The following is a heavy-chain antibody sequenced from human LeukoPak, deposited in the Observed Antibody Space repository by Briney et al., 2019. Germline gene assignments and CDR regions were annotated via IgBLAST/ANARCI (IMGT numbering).Heavy chain of an antibody. D-gene: IGHD6-19*01. CDR1: GFTFNTYA. Sequence: GGSLRLSCAASGFTFNTYAMYWVRQAPGKGLEWVSGIFGSGGSAHYADSVKGRFTISRDNSKNTVYLQLNSLRAEDTAVYYCAKTTTGYSSGRYPGWPADSWGQGALVTVSS. V-gene: IGHV3-23*01. J-gene: IGHJ4*02. CDR3: AKTTTGYSSGRYPGWPADS. CDR2: IFGSGGSA.